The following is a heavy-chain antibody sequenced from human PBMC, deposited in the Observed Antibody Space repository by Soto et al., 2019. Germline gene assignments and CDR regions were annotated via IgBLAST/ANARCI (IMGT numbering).Heavy chain of an antibody. Sequence: PSETLSLTCTVSGGSISSGGYYWSWIRQHPGKGLEWIGYIYYSGSTYYNPSLKSRVTISVDTSKNQFSLKLSSVTAADTAVYYCARDRRITIFGVVVDAFDIWGQGTMVTVPS. V-gene: IGHV4-31*03. CDR3: ARDRRITIFGVVVDAFDI. CDR2: IYYSGST. J-gene: IGHJ3*02. CDR1: GGSISSGGYY. D-gene: IGHD3-3*01.